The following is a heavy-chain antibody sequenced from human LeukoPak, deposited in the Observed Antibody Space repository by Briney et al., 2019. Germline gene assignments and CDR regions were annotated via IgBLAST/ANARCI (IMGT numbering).Heavy chain of an antibody. V-gene: IGHV3-23*01. Sequence: GGSLRLSCAASGFTFSIYAMSWVRQAPGKGLERVSAISGSGGSTYYADSVKGRFTISRDNSKNTLYLQMNGLRAEDTAVYYCAKDPEYYYYGMDVWGQGTTVTVSS. J-gene: IGHJ6*02. CDR1: GFTFSIYA. CDR3: AKDPEYYYYGMDV. CDR2: ISGSGGST.